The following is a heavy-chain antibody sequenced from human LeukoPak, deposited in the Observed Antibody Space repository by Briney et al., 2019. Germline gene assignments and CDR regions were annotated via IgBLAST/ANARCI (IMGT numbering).Heavy chain of an antibody. CDR1: GFTFRSYS. J-gene: IGHJ6*03. CDR3: AREFVLRYFEGYMDV. Sequence: PGGSLRLSCAVSGFTFRSYSMNWVRQAPGKGLEWVSYISSGSGTIYYADSVRGRFTISRDNAKNSLYLQMNSLRAEDTAVYYCAREFVLRYFEGYMDVWGKGTTVTVS. D-gene: IGHD3-9*01. CDR2: ISSGSGTI. V-gene: IGHV3-48*01.